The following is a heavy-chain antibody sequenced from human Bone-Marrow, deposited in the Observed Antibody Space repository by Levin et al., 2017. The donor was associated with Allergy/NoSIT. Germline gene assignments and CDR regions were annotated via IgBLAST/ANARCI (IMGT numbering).Heavy chain of an antibody. CDR1: GFTFRFYG. D-gene: IGHD1-1*01. CDR2: ISNDGGTK. V-gene: IGHV3-30*03. Sequence: PGGSLRLSCAAYGFTFRFYGMHWVRQAPGKGLEWVAVISNDGGTKYYADSVKGRFTISRDNSKNILYLQMNSLRTEDTARYYCAGTTWWFDPWGHGTLVTVSP. CDR3: AGTTWWFDP. J-gene: IGHJ5*02.